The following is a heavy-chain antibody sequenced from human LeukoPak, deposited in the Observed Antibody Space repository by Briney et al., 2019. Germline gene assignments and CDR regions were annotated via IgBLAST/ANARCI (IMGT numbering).Heavy chain of an antibody. CDR3: AREDTAMATYFDY. J-gene: IGHJ4*02. CDR2: INPNSGGT. D-gene: IGHD5-18*01. CDR1: GGTFSSYA. Sequence: GASVKVSCKASGGTFSSYAISWVRQAPGQGLEWMGWINPNSGGTNYAQKFQGWVTMTRDTSISAAYMELSRLRSDDTAVYYCAREDTAMATYFDYWGQGTLVTVSS. V-gene: IGHV1-2*04.